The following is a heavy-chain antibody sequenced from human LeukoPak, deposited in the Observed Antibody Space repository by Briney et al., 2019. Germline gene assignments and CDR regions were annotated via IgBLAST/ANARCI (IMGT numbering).Heavy chain of an antibody. CDR1: GFTVSSNY. Sequence: GGSLRPSCAASGFTVSSNYMSWVRQAPGKGLEWVSVIYSGGSTYYADSVKGRFTISRDNSKNTLYLQMNSPRAEDTAVYYCAKRAVAIAATSWFDYWGQGTLVTVSS. J-gene: IGHJ4*02. V-gene: IGHV3-53*01. D-gene: IGHD2-15*01. CDR2: IYSGGST. CDR3: AKRAVAIAATSWFDY.